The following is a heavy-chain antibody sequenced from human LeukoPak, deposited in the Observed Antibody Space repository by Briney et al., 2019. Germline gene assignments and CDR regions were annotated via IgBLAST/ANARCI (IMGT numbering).Heavy chain of an antibody. CDR1: GGTFRSHN. J-gene: IGHJ5*02. CDR3: TRVNLRGSQYNWFDP. CDR2: ITPIIDSA. D-gene: IGHD1-26*01. V-gene: IGHV1-69*08. Sequence: GASVKVSCKTFGGTFRSHNFSWVRQAPGQGLEWMGKITPIIDSAKYSQKFRDRLTITGDSSTGTAFMELSSLTPEDTALYYCTRVNLRGSQYNWFDPWGQGTLVIVSS.